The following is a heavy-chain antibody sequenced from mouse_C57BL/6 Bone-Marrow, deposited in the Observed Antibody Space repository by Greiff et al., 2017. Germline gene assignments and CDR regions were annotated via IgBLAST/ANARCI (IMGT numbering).Heavy chain of an antibody. Sequence: VKLQESGAELVKPGASVKVSCKASGYTFTSYWMHWVKQRPGQGLEWIGRIHPSDSDTNYNQKFKGKATLTVDKSSSTAYMQLSSLTSEDSAVYDCAISLLLRSYAMDYWGQGTSVTVSS. J-gene: IGHJ4*01. CDR1: GYTFTSYW. V-gene: IGHV1-74*01. CDR2: IHPSDSDT. D-gene: IGHD1-1*01. CDR3: AISLLLRSYAMDY.